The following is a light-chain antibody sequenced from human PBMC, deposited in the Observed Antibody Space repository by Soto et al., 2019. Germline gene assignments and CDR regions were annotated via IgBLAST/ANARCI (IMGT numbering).Light chain of an antibody. Sequence: CPGSSSNIGSDYVSWYQQLPGTAPKLLIYENNKRPSGIPDRFSGSKSGTSATLGITGLQTGDEADYYCAAWDKSLSGGVFGGGTQLTVL. V-gene: IGLV1-51*02. CDR1: SSNIGSDY. CDR2: ENN. J-gene: IGLJ2*01. CDR3: AAWDKSLSGGV.